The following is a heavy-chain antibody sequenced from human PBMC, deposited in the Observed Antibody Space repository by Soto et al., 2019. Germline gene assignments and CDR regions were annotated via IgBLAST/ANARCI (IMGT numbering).Heavy chain of an antibody. CDR1: GGSISSYY. CDR2: IYYSGST. J-gene: IGHJ4*02. V-gene: IGHV4-59*08. D-gene: IGHD2-15*01. CDR3: ARLVGCSGGSCYSYYFDY. Sequence: SETLSLTCTVSGGSISSYYWSWIRQPPGKGLEWIGYIYYSGSTNYNPSLKSRVTISVDTSKNQFSLKLSSVTAADTAVYYCARLVGCSGGSCYSYYFDYWGQGTLVTVSS.